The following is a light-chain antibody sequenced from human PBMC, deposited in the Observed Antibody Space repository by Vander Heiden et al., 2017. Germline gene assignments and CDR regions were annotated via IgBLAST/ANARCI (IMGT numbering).Light chain of an antibody. CDR3: QQDGSSPLT. CDR2: GAS. Sequence: EIVLTQSPGTLSLSPGERATLSCRASQSVSSSYLAWYQQKPGQAPRLLIYGASSRATGIPDRFSGSGSGTDFTLTISRLDPEDFAVYYCQQDGSSPLTFGHGTKVDIK. V-gene: IGKV3-20*01. CDR1: QSVSSSY. J-gene: IGKJ3*01.